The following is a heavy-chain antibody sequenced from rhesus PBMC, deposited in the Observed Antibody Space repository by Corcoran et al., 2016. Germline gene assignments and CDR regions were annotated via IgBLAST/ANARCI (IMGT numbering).Heavy chain of an antibody. Sequence: QVTLKESGPALVKPTQTLTLTCTFSGFSLSTSGIGVGWIRQPPGKTLEWLAHIYWDDDKRYSTSLKSRLTISKDTSKNQVVLTMTNMDPVDTATYYCARRRAAGVHDYWGQGVLVTVSS. CDR3: ARRRAAGVHDY. D-gene: IGHD6-13*01. J-gene: IGHJ4*01. CDR1: GFSLSTSGIG. CDR2: IYWDDDK. V-gene: IGHV2-1*01.